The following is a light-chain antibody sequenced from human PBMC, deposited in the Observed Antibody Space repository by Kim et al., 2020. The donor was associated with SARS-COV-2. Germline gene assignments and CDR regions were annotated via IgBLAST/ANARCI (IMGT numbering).Light chain of an antibody. CDR2: YDS. V-gene: IGLV3-21*04. CDR3: QVWDSSSDHRVV. CDR1: NIGSKS. Sequence: GKTAEFLWWENNIGSKSGVWCQQTAGQASVLVIYYDSDRPSGIPERFSGSNSGNTATLTISRVEAGDEADYYCQVWDSSSDHRVVFGGGTTVTVL. J-gene: IGLJ2*01.